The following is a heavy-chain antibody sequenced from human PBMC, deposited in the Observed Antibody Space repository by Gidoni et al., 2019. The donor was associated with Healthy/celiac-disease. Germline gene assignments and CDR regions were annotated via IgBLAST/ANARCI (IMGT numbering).Heavy chain of an antibody. Sequence: QVQLVQSGAEVKKPGSSVKVSCKESGGTFSSYAISWVRQAPGQGLEWMGGIIPIFGTANYAQKFQGRVTITADKSTSTAYMELSSLRSEDTAVYYCAQSPQGYNWNYPNWFDPWGQGTLVTVSS. CDR1: GGTFSSYA. D-gene: IGHD1-7*01. V-gene: IGHV1-69*06. CDR3: AQSPQGYNWNYPNWFDP. J-gene: IGHJ5*02. CDR2: IIPIFGTA.